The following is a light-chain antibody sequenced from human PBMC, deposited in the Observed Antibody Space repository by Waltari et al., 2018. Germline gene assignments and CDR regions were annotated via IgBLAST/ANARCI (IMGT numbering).Light chain of an antibody. CDR1: QSVSSSY. CDR3: QQYASSFGT. V-gene: IGKV3-20*01. Sequence: EIVLTQSPGTLSLSPGERATLSCRASQSVSSSYLAWYQQKPGQAPRLLIYGASTRTTGIPGRFSGSGSGTDFTLTISRLEPEDFAVYYCQQYASSFGTFGQGTTLEIK. CDR2: GAS. J-gene: IGKJ2*02.